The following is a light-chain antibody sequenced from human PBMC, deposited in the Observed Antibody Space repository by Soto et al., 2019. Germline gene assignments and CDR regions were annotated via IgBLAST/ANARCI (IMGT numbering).Light chain of an antibody. J-gene: IGKJ1*01. CDR1: QAIGIY. Sequence: DIQMTQSPSSLSTSVGDRVTITCRASQAIGIYLAWYQQKPGKVPKLLIYAASTLQSGVPSRFSGSGSGTDFTRTINSLPPEDVATYYCQKYSGAPPTFGQGTKVEIK. V-gene: IGKV1-27*01. CDR2: AAS. CDR3: QKYSGAPPT.